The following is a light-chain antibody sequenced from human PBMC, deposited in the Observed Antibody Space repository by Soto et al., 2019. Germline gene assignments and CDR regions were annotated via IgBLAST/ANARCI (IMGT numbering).Light chain of an antibody. CDR1: RSIGTL. Sequence: DIHMTQSPSSLSASVGDRVTITCRACRSIGTLLHWYQHKPGKAPNLLISAASNLQSGVPSRFTASGSGTDFTLTISSLQPVDFATYFCQQTFTSPPSFGRGTQVEIK. CDR3: QQTFTSPPS. J-gene: IGKJ2*01. CDR2: AAS. V-gene: IGKV1-39*01.